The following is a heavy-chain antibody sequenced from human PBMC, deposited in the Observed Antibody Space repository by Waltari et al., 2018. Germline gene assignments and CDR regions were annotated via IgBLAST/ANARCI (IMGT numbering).Heavy chain of an antibody. V-gene: IGHV3-23*04. J-gene: IGHJ4*02. Sequence: EVQLAESGGGLVQPGVSLRLSCAASGFTFSSYAMSWVRQDPGEGLGWVSAVTGRGDSTYDADSVKGLFTISRDNSKNTLFLQMNSLRAEDTAVYYCAKARSSWQYYFDYWGQGTLVTVSS. CDR2: VTGRGDST. CDR3: AKARSSWQYYFDY. D-gene: IGHD6-13*01. CDR1: GFTFSSYA.